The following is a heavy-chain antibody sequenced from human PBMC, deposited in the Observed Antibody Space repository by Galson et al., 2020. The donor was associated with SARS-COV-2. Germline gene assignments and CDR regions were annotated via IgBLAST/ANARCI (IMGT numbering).Heavy chain of an antibody. J-gene: IGHJ6*04. D-gene: IGHD3-9*01. CDR3: ARGGTMYYDILTGCYSVDYYDGMDV. V-gene: IGHV1-8*01. CDR1: AYTFTSYD. Sequence: ASVLVSCKASAYTFTSYDINWVRQATAQGLEWMGWMNPNSGNTGYAQTFQGRVTMTRNTSISTAYMELSSLRSEDTAVYYCARGGTMYYDILTGCYSVDYYDGMDVGGEGSTVTVAS. CDR2: MNPNSGNT.